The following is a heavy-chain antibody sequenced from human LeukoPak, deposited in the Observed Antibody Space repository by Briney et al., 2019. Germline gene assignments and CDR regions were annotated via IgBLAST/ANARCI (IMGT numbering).Heavy chain of an antibody. CDR1: DGSFSGFY. Sequence: SETLSLTCSVSDGSFSGFYCSWIRQVPGKGLEWLGEIHHSGITNYNPSLRSRLTLSEDTPNTQFSLKLTSVTAADTALYFCTRGNSTSGFDIWGRGTQVTVSS. CDR2: IHHSGIT. D-gene: IGHD2-2*01. V-gene: IGHV4-34*01. J-gene: IGHJ4*02. CDR3: TRGNSTSGFDI.